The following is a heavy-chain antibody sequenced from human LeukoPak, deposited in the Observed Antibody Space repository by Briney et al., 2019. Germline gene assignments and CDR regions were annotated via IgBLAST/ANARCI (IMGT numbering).Heavy chain of an antibody. CDR1: GFTFSNAY. CDR2: IRSKSGGGTK. J-gene: IGHJ6*02. CDR3: TTVTALVLWGLDV. D-gene: IGHD5-18*01. V-gene: IGHV3-15*01. Sequence: GGSLRLSCAASGFTFSNAYMSWVRQAAGKGLEWVGRIRSKSGGGTKDYTAPVKGRSTNSRDDSTNTLYLQMNSLKTEDTAVYYCTTVTALVLWGLDVWGQGTTVTVSS.